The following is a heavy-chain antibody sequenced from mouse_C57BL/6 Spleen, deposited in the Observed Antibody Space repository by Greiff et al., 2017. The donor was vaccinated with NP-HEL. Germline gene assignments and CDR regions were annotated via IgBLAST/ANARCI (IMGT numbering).Heavy chain of an antibody. CDR1: GYTFTDYN. V-gene: IGHV1-22*01. J-gene: IGHJ2*01. D-gene: IGHD1-1*01. CDR2: INPNNGGT. Sequence: VQLQQSGPELVKPGASVKMSCKASGYTFTDYNMHWVKQSHGKSLEWIGYINPNNGGTSYNQKFKGKATLTVNKSSSTAYMELRSLTSEDSAVYYCARDYYGSSYVRGFDYWGQGTTLTVSS. CDR3: ARDYYGSSYVRGFDY.